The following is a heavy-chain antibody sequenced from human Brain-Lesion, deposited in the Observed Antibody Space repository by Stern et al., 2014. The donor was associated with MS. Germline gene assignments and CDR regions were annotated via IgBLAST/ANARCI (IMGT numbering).Heavy chain of an antibody. V-gene: IGHV3-30*18. CDR3: AKDRQYLTYFFDH. CDR2: VSYDGSNT. Sequence: MQLGESGGGVVQPGRPLRLSCVASGFTFGSCAMHWVRQASGRGLAWVAGVSYDGSNTYYGDPGHGRFPISRDNSQNTCYMQISSLSPEDTAVYYCAKDRQYLTYFFDHWGQGSLVTVSP. CDR1: GFTFGSCA. J-gene: IGHJ5*02. D-gene: IGHD2/OR15-2a*01.